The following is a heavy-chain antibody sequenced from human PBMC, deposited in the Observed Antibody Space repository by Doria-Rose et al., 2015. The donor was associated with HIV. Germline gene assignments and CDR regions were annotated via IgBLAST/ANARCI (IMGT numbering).Heavy chain of an antibody. CDR1: GYTFTDYS. V-gene: IGHV1-2*02. J-gene: IGHJ4*02. CDR2: INASNGGT. Sequence: VQSGAEVKNPGVSVKVSCKASGYTFTDYSIQWVRQAPGQGLEWLGWINASNGGTKYAQKFQGRVTMTRDTSISTAYMELSRLTSDDMAVYYCATNGFYYGSVTYVDYWGQGTLVTVSS. D-gene: IGHD3-10*01. CDR3: ATNGFYYGSVTYVDY.